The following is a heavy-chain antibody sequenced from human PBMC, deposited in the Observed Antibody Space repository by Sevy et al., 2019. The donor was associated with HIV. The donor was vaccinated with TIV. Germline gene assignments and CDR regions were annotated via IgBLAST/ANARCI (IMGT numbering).Heavy chain of an antibody. V-gene: IGHV4-59*01. CDR1: GISISNYY. D-gene: IGHD6-13*01. Sequence: SETLSLTCTVSGISISNYYWTWIRQPPGKGLEWNGYIYYTGSSDSNPSPKSRVTTSVDTSKNQFSLKLSSVTAADTAIYYCAGGGPNQQQLDYFDSWGQGILVTVSS. CDR3: AGGGPNQQQLDYFDS. J-gene: IGHJ4*02. CDR2: IYYTGSS.